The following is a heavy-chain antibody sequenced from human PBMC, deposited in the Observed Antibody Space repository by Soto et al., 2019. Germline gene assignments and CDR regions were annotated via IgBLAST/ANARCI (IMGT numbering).Heavy chain of an antibody. CDR3: ARDGLNHSIAAAALSGRVWVYMDV. CDR2: IYSGGST. D-gene: IGHD6-13*01. CDR1: GFTFSSNY. Sequence: GGSLRLSCAASGFTFSSNYMSWVRQAPGKGLEWVSVIYSGGSTYYAESVKGRFTISRDNSKNTLYLQMNSLRAEDTAVYYCARDGLNHSIAAAALSGRVWVYMDVWGQGTTVTVSS. J-gene: IGHJ6*03. V-gene: IGHV3-66*01.